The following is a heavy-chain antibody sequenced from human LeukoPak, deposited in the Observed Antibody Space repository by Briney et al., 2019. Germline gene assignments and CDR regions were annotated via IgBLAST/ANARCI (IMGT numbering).Heavy chain of an antibody. D-gene: IGHD1-7*01. Sequence: GPVKVSCKASGYTLTSYFIHWVRQAPGQGLEWMGIINPSGGSTSYAQKFQGRVTMTRDTSTSTVYMELSSLRSEDTAVYYCARDQDWNYAFDIWGQGTMVTVSS. CDR2: INPSGGST. J-gene: IGHJ3*02. CDR1: GYTLTSYF. V-gene: IGHV1-46*01. CDR3: ARDQDWNYAFDI.